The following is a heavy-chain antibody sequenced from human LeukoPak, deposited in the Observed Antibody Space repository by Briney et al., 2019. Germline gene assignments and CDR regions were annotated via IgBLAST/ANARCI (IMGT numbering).Heavy chain of an antibody. CDR2: IYPGDSDT. D-gene: IGHD2-2*01. CDR1: GYSFTSYW. J-gene: IGHJ5*02. Sequence: GESLKISCKGSGYSFTSYWIGWVRQMPGKGLEWMGIIYPGDSDTRYSPSFQGQVTISADKSTSTAYLQWSSLKASDTAMYYCARVAPQYQLLLDWFDPWGQGTLVTVSS. CDR3: ARVAPQYQLLLDWFDP. V-gene: IGHV5-51*01.